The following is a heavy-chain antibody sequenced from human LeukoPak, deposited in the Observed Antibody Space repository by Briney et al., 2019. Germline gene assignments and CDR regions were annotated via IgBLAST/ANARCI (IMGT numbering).Heavy chain of an antibody. CDR3: ARDNSVGDNAWWFDP. V-gene: IGHV4-61*02. Sequence: KPSETLSLTCTVSGGSISSGSYYWSWIRQPAGKGLEWIGRIYTSGSTNYNPSLKSRVTISVDTSKNQFSLKLSSVTAADTAVYYCARDNSVGDNAWWFDPWGQGTLVTVSS. J-gene: IGHJ5*02. D-gene: IGHD1-26*01. CDR2: IYTSGST. CDR1: GGSISSGSYY.